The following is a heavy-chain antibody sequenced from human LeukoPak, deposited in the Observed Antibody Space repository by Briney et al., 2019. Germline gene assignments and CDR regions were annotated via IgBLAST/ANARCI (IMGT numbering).Heavy chain of an antibody. V-gene: IGHV3-33*01. J-gene: IGHJ5*02. Sequence: GGSLRLSCAASGFTFSNYGMHWVRQAPGKGLEWVAVIWYDGSNKYYGDSVKGRFTISRDNSKNTLYLQMNSLRAEDTAVYYCAREASRNWFDPWGQGTLVTVSS. CDR2: IWYDGSNK. CDR1: GFTFSNYG. CDR3: AREASRNWFDP.